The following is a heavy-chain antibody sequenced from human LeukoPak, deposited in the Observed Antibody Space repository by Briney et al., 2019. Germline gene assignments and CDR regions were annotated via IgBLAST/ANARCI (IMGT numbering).Heavy chain of an antibody. CDR2: ISYDGSNK. J-gene: IGHJ4*02. CDR3: ARAHRRYGSGSYSLDY. D-gene: IGHD3-10*01. Sequence: GGSLRLSCAASVFTFSSYAMHWVRQAPGKGLEWGAVISYDGSNKYYADSVKGRFTISRDNSKNTLYLQMNSLRAEDTAVYYCARAHRRYGSGSYSLDYWGQGTLVTVSS. CDR1: VFTFSSYA. V-gene: IGHV3-30*04.